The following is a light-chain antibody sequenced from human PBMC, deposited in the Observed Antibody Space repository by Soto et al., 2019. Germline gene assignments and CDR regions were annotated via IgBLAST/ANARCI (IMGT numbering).Light chain of an antibody. CDR2: GAS. CDR3: QQYNNWPRT. J-gene: IGKJ1*01. V-gene: IGKV3-15*01. Sequence: EIVMTQSPATLSVSPGERATLSCRASQSVSSNLAWYQQKPGQAPRLLIYGASTRATGIPARFSGSGSGTEFTLTISSLQSEDFAVYYCQQYNNWPRTFXQGTKVDIK. CDR1: QSVSSN.